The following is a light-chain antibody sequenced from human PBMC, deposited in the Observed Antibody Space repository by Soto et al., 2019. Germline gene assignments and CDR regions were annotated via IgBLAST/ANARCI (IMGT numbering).Light chain of an antibody. CDR2: EAT. Sequence: QSALTQPASVSGSPGQSITISCTGTTNDVGANNYVSWYQRHPDKAPKILIYEATNRPSWVSHRFSGSKSGNTASLTISGLQAEDEADYFCISYTSTSTLVFGGGTKLTVL. V-gene: IGLV2-14*01. CDR1: TNDVGANNY. CDR3: ISYTSTSTLV. J-gene: IGLJ2*01.